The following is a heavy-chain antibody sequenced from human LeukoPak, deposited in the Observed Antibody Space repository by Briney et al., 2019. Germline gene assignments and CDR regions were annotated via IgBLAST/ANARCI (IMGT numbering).Heavy chain of an antibody. D-gene: IGHD3-10*01. CDR2: INHSGYT. V-gene: IGHV4-34*01. Sequence: PSENLSLTCAVYGGSFSGYYWSWIRQPPGKGLEWIGEINHSGYTNYNPSLKSRVTMSVDTSKNQFSLKLNSMTAADTAVYYCARLGSRVVWGQGTLVIVSS. CDR3: ARLGSRVV. J-gene: IGHJ4*02. CDR1: GGSFSGYY.